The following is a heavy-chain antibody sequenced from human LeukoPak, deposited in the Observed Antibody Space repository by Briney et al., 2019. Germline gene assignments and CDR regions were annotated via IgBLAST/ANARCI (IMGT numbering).Heavy chain of an antibody. D-gene: IGHD3-3*01. Sequence: PSETLSLTCTVSGGSISSGGYYWSCIRQHPGKGLEWIGYIYYSGSTYYNPSLKRRVTISVDTSKNQFSLKLSSVTAADTAVYYCARVIGDQHDFWSCYYTYYYGMDVWGQGTTVTVSS. V-gene: IGHV4-31*03. CDR2: IYYSGST. CDR1: GGSISSGGYY. J-gene: IGHJ6*02. CDR3: ARVIGDQHDFWSCYYTYYYGMDV.